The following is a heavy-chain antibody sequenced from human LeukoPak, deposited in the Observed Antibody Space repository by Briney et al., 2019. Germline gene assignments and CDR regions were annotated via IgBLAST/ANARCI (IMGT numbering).Heavy chain of an antibody. J-gene: IGHJ4*02. Sequence: GGSLRLSCAASGFTFSYYGMSWVRQAPGEGLEWVSGFGHNGGITYADSVKGRFTISRDNSKNTLYLQMNSLRAEDTAVYFCAKQAGWGGYFYFLPFDFWGRGTLVTVSS. CDR3: AKQAGWGGYFYFLPFDF. V-gene: IGHV3-23*01. CDR2: FGHNGGIT. CDR1: GFTFSYYG. D-gene: IGHD2-21*01.